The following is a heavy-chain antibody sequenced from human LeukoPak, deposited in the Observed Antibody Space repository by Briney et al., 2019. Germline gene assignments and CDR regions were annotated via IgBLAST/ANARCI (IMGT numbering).Heavy chain of an antibody. CDR3: GKYDSSGSFDY. Sequence: GGSLRLSCAASGFTFSSYAMSWVRQAPGKGLEWVSAISGSGGSTYYADSVKGRFTISRDNSKNTLYLQMNSLRAEGTAVYYCGKYDSSGSFDYWGQGTLVTVSS. J-gene: IGHJ4*02. V-gene: IGHV3-23*01. CDR1: GFTFSSYA. D-gene: IGHD3-22*01. CDR2: ISGSGGST.